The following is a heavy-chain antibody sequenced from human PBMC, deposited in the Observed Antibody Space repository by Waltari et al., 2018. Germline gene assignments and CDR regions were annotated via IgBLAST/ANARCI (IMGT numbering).Heavy chain of an antibody. CDR2: INPNSGGT. CDR1: GYTFIDYY. D-gene: IGHD3-22*01. J-gene: IGHJ4*02. V-gene: IGHV1-2*02. CDR3: ASNYYDSSGYYYEDY. Sequence: QVQLVQSGAEVKKPGASVKGSCKASGYTFIDYYMHWVRQAPGQGLEWMGWINPNSGGTLYAQKFQGRVTITRDTSISTAYMELSRLRSDDTAVYYCASNYYDSSGYYYEDYWGQGTLVTVSS.